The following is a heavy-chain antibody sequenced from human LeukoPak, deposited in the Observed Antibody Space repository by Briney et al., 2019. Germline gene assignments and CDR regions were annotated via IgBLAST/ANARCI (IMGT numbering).Heavy chain of an antibody. V-gene: IGHV3-23*01. D-gene: IGHD3-22*01. CDR2: ILASGGTT. CDR1: GFTFTNFA. J-gene: IGHJ4*02. CDR3: AKNYYDYTGPYSWVFDY. Sequence: GGSLRLSCPASGFTFTNFAMSWVRQAPGRGLEWVSGILASGGTTYYADSVKGRFTSSRDNSKNTLYLQMSSLRAEDTAIYYCAKNYYDYTGPYSWVFDYWGQGTLVTVSS.